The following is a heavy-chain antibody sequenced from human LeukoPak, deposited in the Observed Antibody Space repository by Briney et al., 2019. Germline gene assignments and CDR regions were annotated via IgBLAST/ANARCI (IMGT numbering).Heavy chain of an antibody. CDR1: GYSFTSYD. CDR3: ARGLGFGEFSDY. V-gene: IGHV1-8*01. J-gene: IGHJ4*02. CDR2: MNPNSGNT. D-gene: IGHD3-10*01. Sequence: ASVKVSCKASGYSFTSYDINWVRQATGQGLEWMGWMNPNSGNTGYAQKFQGRVTMTRNTSISTAYMELSSLRSEDTAVYYCARGLGFGEFSDYWGQGTLVTVSS.